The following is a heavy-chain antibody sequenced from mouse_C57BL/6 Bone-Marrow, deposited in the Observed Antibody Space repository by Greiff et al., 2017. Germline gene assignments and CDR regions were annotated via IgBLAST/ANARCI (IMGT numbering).Heavy chain of an antibody. CDR3: AISPITTVVARYAMDY. D-gene: IGHD1-1*01. CDR2: IHPSDSDT. Sequence: VQVVEYGAELVKPGASVKVSCKASGYTFTSYWMHWVKQRPGQGLEWIGRIHPSDSDTNYNQKFKGKATLTVDKSSSTAYMQLSSLTSEDSAVYYCAISPITTVVARYAMDYWGQGTSVTVSS. V-gene: IGHV1-74*01. CDR1: GYTFTSYW. J-gene: IGHJ4*01.